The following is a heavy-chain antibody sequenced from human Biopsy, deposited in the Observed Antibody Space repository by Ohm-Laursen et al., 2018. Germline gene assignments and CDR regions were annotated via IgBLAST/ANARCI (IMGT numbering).Heavy chain of an antibody. J-gene: IGHJ6*02. D-gene: IGHD1-1*01. CDR1: GYTFTSYG. CDR2: INTENGNT. CDR3: ARAKLEPVYYYYGMDV. V-gene: IGHV1-18*01. Sequence: SVKVSCKASGYTFTSYGISWVRQAPGQGLEWMGWINTENGNTIYAQNLQGRVTMTADTSTSTAYMEVTSLRSDDTAVYYCARAKLEPVYYYYGMDVWGHGTTVTVSS.